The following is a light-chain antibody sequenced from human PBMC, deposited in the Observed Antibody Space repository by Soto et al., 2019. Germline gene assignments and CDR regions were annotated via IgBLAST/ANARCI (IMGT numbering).Light chain of an antibody. CDR3: AAWDGSLNNVL. CDR1: GSSIGTKT. J-gene: IGLJ2*01. Sequence: QAVVTQPPSASGTPGQRVTISCSGSGSSIGTKTVNWYRQLPGTAPKLLIYGDNQRPSGVPDRFSASKSGTSASLAISGLQSEDEADYYCAAWDGSLNNVLFGGGTKLTVL. V-gene: IGLV1-44*01. CDR2: GDN.